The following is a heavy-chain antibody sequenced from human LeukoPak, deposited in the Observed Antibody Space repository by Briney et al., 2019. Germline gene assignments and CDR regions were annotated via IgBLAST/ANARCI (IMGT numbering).Heavy chain of an antibody. V-gene: IGHV1-18*04. CDR1: GYTFTGYY. CDR2: ISAYNGNT. J-gene: IGHJ5*02. Sequence: ASVKVSCKASGYTFTGYYMHWVRQAPGQGLEWMGWISAYNGNTNYAQKLQGRVTMTTDTSTSTAYMELRSLRSDDTAVYYCARDVVVVVGPSYNWFDPWGQGTLVTVSS. CDR3: ARDVVVVVGPSYNWFDP. D-gene: IGHD2-15*01.